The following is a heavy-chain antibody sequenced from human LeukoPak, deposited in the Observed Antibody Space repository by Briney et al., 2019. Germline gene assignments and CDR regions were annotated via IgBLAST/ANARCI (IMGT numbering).Heavy chain of an antibody. Sequence: GGSLRLSCAVSGSIFSSYAMHWVRQAPGKGLEWVAVISYDGSNKYYADSVKGRFTISRDNSKNTLYLQMNSLRAEDTAVYYCARDYRRYIDYWGQGTLVTVSS. CDR2: ISYDGSNK. V-gene: IGHV3-30-3*01. J-gene: IGHJ4*02. CDR3: ARDYRRYIDY. D-gene: IGHD1-14*01. CDR1: GSIFSSYA.